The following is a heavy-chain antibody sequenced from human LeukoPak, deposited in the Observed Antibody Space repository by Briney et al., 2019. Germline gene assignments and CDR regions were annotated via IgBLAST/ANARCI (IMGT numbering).Heavy chain of an antibody. V-gene: IGHV4-30-4*01. D-gene: IGHD3-22*01. J-gene: IGHJ4*02. CDR3: ARAVEITMIVVVSHFDY. CDR1: GGSISSGDYY. CDR2: IYYSGST. Sequence: PSETLSLTCTVSGGSISSGDYYWSWIRQPPGKGLEWNGYIYYSGSTYYNPSPKSRVTISVDTSKNQFSLKLSSVTAADTAVYYCARAVEITMIVVVSHFDYWGQGTLVTVSS.